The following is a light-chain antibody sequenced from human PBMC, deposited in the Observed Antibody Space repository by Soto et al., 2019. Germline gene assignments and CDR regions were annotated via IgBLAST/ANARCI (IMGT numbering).Light chain of an antibody. CDR2: GAS. J-gene: IGKJ5*01. CDR3: QQRNTWPPIT. V-gene: IGKV3-11*01. CDR1: QSVSSN. Sequence: EFVMTQSPDTLSVSPGETATLSCRASQSVSSNLAWYQQKLGQAPRLLIYGASTRATGISARFSGSGSGTEFTLTISSLEPEDFALYYCQQRNTWPPITFGQGTRCRL.